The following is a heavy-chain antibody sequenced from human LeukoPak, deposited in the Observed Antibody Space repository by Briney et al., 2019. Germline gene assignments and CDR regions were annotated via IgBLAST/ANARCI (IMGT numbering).Heavy chain of an antibody. CDR3: ARDGGDCSGDSCYVDY. V-gene: IGHV3-23*01. J-gene: IGHJ4*02. D-gene: IGHD2-15*01. CDR1: GFTFSSYA. CDR2: ISGSGGST. Sequence: GGSLRLSCAASGFTFSSYAMSWVRQAPGKGLEWVSAISGSGGSTYYADSVKGRFTISRDNSKNTLYLQMNSLRAEDTALYYCARDGGDCSGDSCYVDYWGQGTLVTVSS.